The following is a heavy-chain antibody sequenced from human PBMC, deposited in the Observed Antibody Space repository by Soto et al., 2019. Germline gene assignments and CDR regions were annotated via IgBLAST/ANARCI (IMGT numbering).Heavy chain of an antibody. J-gene: IGHJ3*02. V-gene: IGHV4-39*01. Sequence: QLQLQESGPGLVKPSETLSLTCTVSGGSISSSSYYWGWIRHPPGQGLEWIGSIYYSGSTYYNPSLKSRVTISVDTSKNQFSLKLSSVTAADTAVYYCARRVGGYCSSTSCYTSAFDIWGQGTMVTVSS. CDR3: ARRVGGYCSSTSCYTSAFDI. CDR2: IYYSGST. D-gene: IGHD2-2*02. CDR1: GGSISSSSYY.